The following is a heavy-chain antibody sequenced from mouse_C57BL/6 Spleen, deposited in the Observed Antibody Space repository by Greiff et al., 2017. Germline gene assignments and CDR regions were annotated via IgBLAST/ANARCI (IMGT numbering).Heavy chain of an antibody. CDR3: ARGDDYDWYFDV. CDR2: IWSGGST. D-gene: IGHD2-4*01. CDR1: GFSLTSYG. Sequence: QVQLQQSGPGLVQPSQSLSITCTVSGFSLTSYGVHWVRQSPGKGLEWLGVIWSGGSTDYNAAFISRLSISKDNSKSQVFFKMNSLQADDTAIYYCARGDDYDWYFDVWGTGTTVTVSS. V-gene: IGHV2-2*01. J-gene: IGHJ1*03.